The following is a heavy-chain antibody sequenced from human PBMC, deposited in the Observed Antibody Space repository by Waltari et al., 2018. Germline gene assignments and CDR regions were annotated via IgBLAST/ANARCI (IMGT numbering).Heavy chain of an antibody. CDR3: ATGSLAFLEWLFDY. D-gene: IGHD3-3*02. J-gene: IGHJ4*02. Sequence: QVQLVQSGAEVKKPGASVKVSCKVSGYTLTELSMHWVRQAPGKGLEWMGGLDREDGETIYAQKVQGRVTMTEDTSTDTAYMELSSLRSEDTAVYYCATGSLAFLEWLFDYWGQGTLVTVSS. CDR2: LDREDGET. V-gene: IGHV1-24*01. CDR1: GYTLTELS.